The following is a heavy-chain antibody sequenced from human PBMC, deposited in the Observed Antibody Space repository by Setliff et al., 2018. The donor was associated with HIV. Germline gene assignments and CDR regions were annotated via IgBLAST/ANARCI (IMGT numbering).Heavy chain of an antibody. CDR3: ARDGEIGPDF. Sequence: GVSVKVSCKASGYNFINYGISWVRQAPGQGLEWMGWISVFNGDTTYAQNLQGRFTMTSDTSTTTAYMELRNLRSDDTAVYYCARDGEIGPDFWGQGTLVTVSS. CDR1: GYNFINYG. D-gene: IGHD3-3*01. CDR2: ISVFNGDT. J-gene: IGHJ4*02. V-gene: IGHV1-18*01.